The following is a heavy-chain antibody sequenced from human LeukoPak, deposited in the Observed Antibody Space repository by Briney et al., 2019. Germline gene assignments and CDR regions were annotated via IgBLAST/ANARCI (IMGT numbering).Heavy chain of an antibody. J-gene: IGHJ4*02. D-gene: IGHD3-3*01. CDR3: GRHSKTIFGVVKY. CDR2: ISYSGST. CDR1: GDSISSGTYY. V-gene: IGHV4-39*01. Sequence: SETLSLTCTVSGDSISSGTYYWGWIRQPPGKGLEWIGSISYSGSTYYNPSLKSRVTISRDTSKNQFSLNLSSVTAADTAVYYCGRHSKTIFGVVKYWGQGTLATVSS.